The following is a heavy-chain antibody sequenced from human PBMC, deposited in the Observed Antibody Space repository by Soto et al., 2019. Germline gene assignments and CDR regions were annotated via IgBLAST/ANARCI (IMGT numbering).Heavy chain of an antibody. Sequence: SETLSLTCTVSGASISGFYWSWIRKPAGKGLEWIGRIYATGTTDYNPSLKSRVMMSVDTSKKQFSLKLRSVTAADTAVYYCVNYGVKALRGWCAPWGQGISVTVSS. D-gene: IGHD2-8*01. CDR3: VNYGVKALRGWCAP. J-gene: IGHJ5*02. V-gene: IGHV4-4*07. CDR2: IYATGTT. CDR1: GASISGFY.